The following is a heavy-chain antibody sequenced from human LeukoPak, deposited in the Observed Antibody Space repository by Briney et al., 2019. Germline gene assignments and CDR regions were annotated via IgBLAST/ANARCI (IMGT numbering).Heavy chain of an antibody. J-gene: IGHJ5*02. CDR2: INPNSGGT. CDR1: GYTFTGYC. Sequence: GASVKVSCKASGYTFTGYCMHWVRQAPGQGLEWMGWINPNSGGTNYAQKFQGRVTMTRDTSISTAYMELSRLRSDDTAVYYCAREFQAEQQLVRVWFDPWGQGTLVTVSS. D-gene: IGHD6-13*01. V-gene: IGHV1-2*02. CDR3: AREFQAEQQLVRVWFDP.